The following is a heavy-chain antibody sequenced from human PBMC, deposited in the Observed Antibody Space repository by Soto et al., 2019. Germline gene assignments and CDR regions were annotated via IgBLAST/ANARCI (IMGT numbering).Heavy chain of an antibody. D-gene: IGHD3-16*01. Sequence: PGGSLSLSCAASGFTFSSYGMHWVRQAPGKGLEWVAVISYDGSNKYYADSVKGRFTISRDNSKNTLYLQMNSLRAEDTAVYYCARSLQIYLRGPYFDYWGQGTLVTVSS. J-gene: IGHJ4*02. CDR1: GFTFSSYG. CDR2: ISYDGSNK. CDR3: ARSLQIYLRGPYFDY. V-gene: IGHV3-30*03.